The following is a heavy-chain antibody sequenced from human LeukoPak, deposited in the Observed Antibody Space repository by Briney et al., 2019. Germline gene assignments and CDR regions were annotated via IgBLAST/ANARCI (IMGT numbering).Heavy chain of an antibody. CDR1: GYTFSIYW. CDR3: ARHLGTYSSSGFQH. V-gene: IGHV5-51*01. Sequence: GESLEISCKASGYTFSIYWIGWVRQMPEKGLGWMGIIYPGDSDTRYSPSFQGQVTISVDKSISTAYLQWSSLKASDTAMYYCARHLGTYSSSGFQHWGQGTLVTVSS. J-gene: IGHJ1*01. D-gene: IGHD6-13*01. CDR2: IYPGDSDT.